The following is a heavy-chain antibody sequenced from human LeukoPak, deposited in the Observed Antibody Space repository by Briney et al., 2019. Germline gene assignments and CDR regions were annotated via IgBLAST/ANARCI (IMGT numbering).Heavy chain of an antibody. V-gene: IGHV3-74*01. CDR1: GFTFSNYW. CDR3: TRDRESGYSYGSDS. CDR2: INSDGSST. Sequence: GGSLRHSCAASGFTFSNYWMHWVRQAPGKGLVWVSRINSDGSSTTYADSVKGRFTISRDNAKNTLYLQMNSLRDEDTAVYYCTRDRESGYSYGSDSWGQGTLVTVSS. J-gene: IGHJ4*02. D-gene: IGHD5-18*01.